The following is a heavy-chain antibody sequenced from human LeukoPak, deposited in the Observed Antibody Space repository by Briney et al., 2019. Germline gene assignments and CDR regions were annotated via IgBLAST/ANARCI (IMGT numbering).Heavy chain of an antibody. CDR1: GGSISSGDYY. Sequence: PSQTLSLTCTVSGGSISSGDYYWGWIRQPPGKGLEWIGYIYYSGSTYYNPSLKSRVTISVDTSKNQFSLKLSSVTAADTAVYYCARAGYYGSGSYGDFDPWGQGTLVTVSS. CDR3: ARAGYYGSGSYGDFDP. CDR2: IYYSGST. J-gene: IGHJ5*02. V-gene: IGHV4-30-4*01. D-gene: IGHD3-10*01.